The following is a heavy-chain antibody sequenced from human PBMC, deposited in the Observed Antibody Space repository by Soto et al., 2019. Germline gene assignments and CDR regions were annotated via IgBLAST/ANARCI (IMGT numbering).Heavy chain of an antibody. CDR2: IDPSDSYT. J-gene: IGHJ4*02. Sequence: GESLKISCKGSGYSFTSYWISWVRQMPGKGLEWMGRIDPSDSYTNYSPSFQGHVTISADKSISTAYLQWSSLKASDTAMYYCARGATVTPYYFDYWGQGTLVTVSS. V-gene: IGHV5-10-1*01. CDR1: GYSFTSYW. D-gene: IGHD4-17*01. CDR3: ARGATVTPYYFDY.